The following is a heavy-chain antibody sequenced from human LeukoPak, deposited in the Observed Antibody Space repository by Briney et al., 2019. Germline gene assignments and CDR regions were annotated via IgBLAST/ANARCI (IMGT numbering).Heavy chain of an antibody. Sequence: GGSLRLSCAASGFTFSSYWMSWVRQAPGKGLEWVAFIRYDGSNKYYADSVKGRFTISRDNSKNTLYLQMNSLRAEDTAVYYCVTNNPFDPWGQGTLVTVSS. CDR3: VTNNPFDP. J-gene: IGHJ5*02. CDR2: IRYDGSNK. D-gene: IGHD1-14*01. V-gene: IGHV3-30*02. CDR1: GFTFSSYW.